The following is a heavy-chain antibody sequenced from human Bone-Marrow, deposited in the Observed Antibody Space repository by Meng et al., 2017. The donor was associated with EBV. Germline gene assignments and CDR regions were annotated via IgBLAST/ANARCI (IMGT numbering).Heavy chain of an antibody. V-gene: IGHV1-18*04. D-gene: IGHD1-26*01. CDR2: ISAYNGNT. CDR3: ARLRIVGATSHYFDY. Sequence: QVQLVESGAEVKEPGASVKVSCKVFGYTFAGYYIHWVRQAPGQGLEWMGWISAYNGNTNYAQKLQGRVTMTTDTSTSTAYMELRSLRSDDTAVYYCARLRIVGATSHYFDYWGQGTLVTVSS. CDR1: GYTFAGYY. J-gene: IGHJ4*02.